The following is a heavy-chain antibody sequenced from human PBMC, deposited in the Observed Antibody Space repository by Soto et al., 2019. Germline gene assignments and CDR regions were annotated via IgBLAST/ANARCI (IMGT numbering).Heavy chain of an antibody. J-gene: IGHJ6*02. Sequence: QVQLVESGGGVVQPGRSLRLSCVASGFTFSTYGMHWVRQAPGKGLEWVAVISYDGINKYYADSVKGRLTISRDNSKNTVHLQMNSLRGEDTAVYYCAKGQHCSTTSCYSYHYGMDVWGQGTTVAVSS. CDR3: AKGQHCSTTSCYSYHYGMDV. CDR1: GFTFSTYG. CDR2: ISYDGINK. V-gene: IGHV3-30*18. D-gene: IGHD2-2*01.